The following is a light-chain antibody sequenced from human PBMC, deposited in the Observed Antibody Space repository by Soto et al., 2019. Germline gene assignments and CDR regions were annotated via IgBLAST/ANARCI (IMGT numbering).Light chain of an antibody. J-gene: IGKJ5*01. CDR1: QSFSNNY. Sequence: EIVLTQSPDTLSLSPGERATLSCRASQSFSNNYLAWYQVRPGQAPRLLIYDASTKATAIPDRIRGGGSGTDFTLTITGLEPEDLAVYYCQQYGSSPPFTFGQGTRLEIK. CDR2: DAS. V-gene: IGKV3-20*01. CDR3: QQYGSSPPFT.